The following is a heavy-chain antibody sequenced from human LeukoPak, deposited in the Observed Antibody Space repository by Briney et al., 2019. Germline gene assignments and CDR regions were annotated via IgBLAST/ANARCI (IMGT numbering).Heavy chain of an antibody. CDR3: ARGGYDSSGYTNNWFDP. D-gene: IGHD3-22*01. J-gene: IGHJ5*02. CDR1: GGSVSSGSYY. Sequence: SETLSLTCTVSGGSVSSGSYYWSWIRQPPGKGLEWIGYIYYSGSTNYNPSLKSRVTISVDTSKNQFSLKLSSVTAADTAVYYCARGGYDSSGYTNNWFDPWGQGTLVTVSS. CDR2: IYYSGST. V-gene: IGHV4-61*01.